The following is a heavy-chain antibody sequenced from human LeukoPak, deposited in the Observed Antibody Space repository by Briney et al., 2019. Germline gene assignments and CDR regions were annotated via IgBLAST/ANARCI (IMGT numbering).Heavy chain of an antibody. V-gene: IGHV3-30*02. D-gene: IGHD6-13*01. J-gene: IGHJ4*02. CDR1: GFTFSSYG. CDR3: AKEWVIAAASLRPIDY. Sequence: GGSLRLSCAASGFTFSSYGMHWVRQAPGKGLEWVAFIRYDGSNKYYADSVKGRFTISRDNSKNTLYLQMNSLRAEDTAVYYCAKEWVIAAASLRPIDYWGQGTLVTVSS. CDR2: IRYDGSNK.